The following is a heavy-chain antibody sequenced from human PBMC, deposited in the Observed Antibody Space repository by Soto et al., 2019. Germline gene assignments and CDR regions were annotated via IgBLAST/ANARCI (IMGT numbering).Heavy chain of an antibody. D-gene: IGHD3-9*01. J-gene: IGHJ5*02. CDR3: ARPQNDILTDSYTNYFDP. CDR2: ISAYNGNT. V-gene: IGHV1-18*01. Sequence: QVQLVQSGAEVKKPGASVKVSCKASGFTFSNYGITWLRQVPGQGLEWMGWISAYNGNTVHAQEYQGRLTMTTDTSTSTAYMELRSLRPDDPAVYYCARPQNDILTDSYTNYFDPWAREPWSPSPQ. CDR1: GFTFSNYG.